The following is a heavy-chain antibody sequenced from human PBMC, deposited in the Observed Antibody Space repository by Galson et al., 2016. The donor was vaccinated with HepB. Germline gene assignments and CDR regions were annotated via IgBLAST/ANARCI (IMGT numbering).Heavy chain of an antibody. CDR3: ARDDSSNWYNAFDL. V-gene: IGHV4-34*01. D-gene: IGHD6-13*01. J-gene: IGHJ3*01. Sequence: SETPSLTCAVYGASFSGYYWSWIRQPPGKGLEWIGEINYSGNTNYNPSLKSRVTISVDTSKNQFSLKLSSVTAADTAVYYCARDDSSNWYNAFDLWGQGTMVTVSS. CDR1: GASFSGYY. CDR2: INYSGNT.